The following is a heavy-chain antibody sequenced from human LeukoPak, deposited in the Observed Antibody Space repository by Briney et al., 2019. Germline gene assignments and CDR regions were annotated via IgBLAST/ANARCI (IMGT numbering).Heavy chain of an antibody. D-gene: IGHD3-3*01. CDR1: GGSFSGYY. J-gene: IGHJ4*02. CDR2: INHSGST. CDR3: ARGYYDFWSGYYPFDY. Sequence: SETLSLTCAVYGGSFSGYYWSWIRQPPGKGLEWIGEINHSGSTNYNPSLKSRVTISVDTSKNRFSLKLSSVTAADTAVYYCARGYYDFWSGYYPFDYWGQGTLVTVSS. V-gene: IGHV4-34*01.